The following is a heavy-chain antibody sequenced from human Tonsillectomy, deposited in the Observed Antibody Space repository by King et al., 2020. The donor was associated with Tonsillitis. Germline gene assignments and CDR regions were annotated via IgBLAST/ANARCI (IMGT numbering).Heavy chain of an antibody. J-gene: IGHJ6*02. Sequence: VQLQESGPGLVKPSETLSLTCTVSGASISSFYWSWIRQPPGKGLEWIGYIYYSGSINYNPSLKSRITISLDTSKNQFSLKLSSVTAANTAVFSCARCPPGGAALDYYGMDVWGQGTTVTVSS. CDR2: IYYSGSI. D-gene: IGHD2-2*03. CDR1: GASISSFY. CDR3: ARCPPGGAALDYYGMDV. V-gene: IGHV4-59*01.